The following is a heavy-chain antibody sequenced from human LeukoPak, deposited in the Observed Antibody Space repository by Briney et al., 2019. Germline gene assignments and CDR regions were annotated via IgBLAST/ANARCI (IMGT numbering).Heavy chain of an antibody. CDR1: GFTFSSYA. Sequence: PGGSLRLSCAAPGFTFSSYAMSWVRQAPGKGLEWVSAISGSGGSTYYADSVKGRFTISRDNSKNTLYLQMNSLRAEDTAVYYCARLLIWDRDGYNDYWGQGTLVTVSS. V-gene: IGHV3-23*01. CDR3: ARLLIWDRDGYNDY. CDR2: ISGSGGST. D-gene: IGHD5-24*01. J-gene: IGHJ4*02.